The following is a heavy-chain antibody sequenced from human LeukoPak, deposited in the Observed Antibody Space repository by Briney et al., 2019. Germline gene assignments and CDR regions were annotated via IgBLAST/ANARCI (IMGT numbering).Heavy chain of an antibody. D-gene: IGHD3-22*01. CDR1: GYTFTTFY. CDR2: INPSSGST. CDR3: ARVPWANYYDIYFDY. J-gene: IGHJ4*02. V-gene: IGHV1-46*01. Sequence: ASVKVSCKASGYTFTTFYMHWVRQAPGQVLEWMGIINPSSGSTSYAQKFQGRVTMTRDTSTSTVYMELSSLRSEDTAVYYCARVPWANYYDIYFDYWGQGTLVTVSS.